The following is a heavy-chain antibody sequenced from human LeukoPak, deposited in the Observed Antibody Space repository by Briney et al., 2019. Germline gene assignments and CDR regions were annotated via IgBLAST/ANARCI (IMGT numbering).Heavy chain of an antibody. V-gene: IGHV1-69*05. CDR2: IIPIFGTA. CDR1: GGTFSSYA. CDR3: ARAGNWNDNWFDP. Sequence: SVKVSCKASGGTFSSYAISWVRQAPGQGLEWMGGIIPIFGTANYAQKFQGRVTITTDESTSTAYMELSRLRSEDRAVYYCARAGNWNDNWFDPWGQGTLVTVCS. J-gene: IGHJ5*02. D-gene: IGHD1-1*01.